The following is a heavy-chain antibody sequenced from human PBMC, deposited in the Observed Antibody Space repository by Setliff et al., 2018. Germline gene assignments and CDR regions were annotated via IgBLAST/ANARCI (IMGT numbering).Heavy chain of an antibody. CDR3: ARGRNVAARLLDS. CDR2: ISYSGIT. CDR1: GFSISSGYY. J-gene: IGHJ4*02. V-gene: IGHV4-38-2*01. D-gene: IGHD6-6*01. Sequence: SETLSLTCAVSGFSISSGYYWDWIRQPPGKGLEWIGFISYSGITTYNVSLKSRVSISVDTSKNQFSLKLSSVTAADTAVYYCARGRNVAARLLDSWGQGARVTVS.